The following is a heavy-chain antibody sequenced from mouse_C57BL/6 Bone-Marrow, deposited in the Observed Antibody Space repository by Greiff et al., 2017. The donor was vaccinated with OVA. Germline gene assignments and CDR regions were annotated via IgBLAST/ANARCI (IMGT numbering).Heavy chain of an antibody. CDR2: INPNNGGT. Sequence: QVQLQQPGTELVKPGASVKLSCKASGYTFTTYWMHWVKQRPGQGLEWIGNINPNNGGTNYNEKFRSKATLTVDKSSSTAYMHLSSLTSEDSAVYYWARGGGCWGTWYFDVWGTGTTVTVSS. J-gene: IGHJ1*03. CDR3: ARGGGCWGTWYFDV. CDR1: GYTFTTYW. V-gene: IGHV1-53*01. D-gene: IGHD2-14*01.